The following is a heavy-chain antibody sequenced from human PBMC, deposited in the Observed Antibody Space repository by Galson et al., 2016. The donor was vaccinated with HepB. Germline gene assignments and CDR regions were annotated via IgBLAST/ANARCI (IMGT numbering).Heavy chain of an antibody. J-gene: IGHJ4*02. CDR3: ARLDGYGIYDSNYFDY. Sequence: SLRLSCAASGFTFGSYAMSWVRQAPGKGLEWVSVISGDGRSTSYADSLKGRFTISRDNPKNTLLAHMNSLRVEDTAIYYCARLDGYGIYDSNYFDYWGQGILVTISS. CDR2: ISGDGRST. CDR1: GFTFGSYA. V-gene: IGHV3-23*01. D-gene: IGHD5/OR15-5a*01.